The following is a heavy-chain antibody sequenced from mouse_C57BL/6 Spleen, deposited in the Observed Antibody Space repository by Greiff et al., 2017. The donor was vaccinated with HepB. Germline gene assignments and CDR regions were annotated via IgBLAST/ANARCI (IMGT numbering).Heavy chain of an antibody. V-gene: IGHV1-80*01. D-gene: IGHD2-4*01. CDR2: IYPGDGDT. CDR1: GYAFSSYW. CDR3: ALYDYDGYYFDY. J-gene: IGHJ2*01. Sequence: VQLQQSGAELVKPGASVKISCKASGYAFSSYWMNWVKQRPGKGLEWIGQIYPGDGDTNYNGKFKGKATLTADKSSSTAYMQLSSLTSEDSAVYFCALYDYDGYYFDYWGQGTTLTVSS.